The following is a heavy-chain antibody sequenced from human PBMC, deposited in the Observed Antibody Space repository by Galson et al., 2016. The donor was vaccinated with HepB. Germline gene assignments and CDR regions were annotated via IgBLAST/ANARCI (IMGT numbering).Heavy chain of an antibody. Sequence: SLRLSCAASGFNLENYWMTWVRQAPGKGLEWVTIISYDGNSKFYADSVKGRFTISRDNSKNTVHLQMNNMRAEDTAVYYCAKGADTAMDSWGQGTLVTVSS. D-gene: IGHD5-18*01. CDR2: ISYDGNSK. CDR3: AKGADTAMDS. J-gene: IGHJ4*02. V-gene: IGHV3-30*18. CDR1: GFNLENYW.